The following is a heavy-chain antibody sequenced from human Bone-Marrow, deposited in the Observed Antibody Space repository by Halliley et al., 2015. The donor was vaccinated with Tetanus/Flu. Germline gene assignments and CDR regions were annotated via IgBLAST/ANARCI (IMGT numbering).Heavy chain of an antibody. J-gene: IGHJ6*02. Sequence: QLVQSGAEVKKPGESLKISCQASGYSFTTYWIGWVRQRPGKGLEWMAIIYPDDSDTRYSPSFQGHVTISADKSTSTAYLQWSGLKASDTAIYYCASPPYYDLDVWGQGTTVTVSS. CDR1: GYSFTTYW. V-gene: IGHV5-51*01. CDR3: ASPPYYDLDV. CDR2: IYPDDSDT.